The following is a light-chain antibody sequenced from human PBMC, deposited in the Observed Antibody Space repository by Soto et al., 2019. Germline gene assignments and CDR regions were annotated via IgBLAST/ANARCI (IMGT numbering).Light chain of an antibody. CDR2: DAS. CDR1: QSVSSY. CDR3: QQRSNWPT. J-gene: IGKJ1*01. Sequence: EIVLTQFPATLSLSPGERATLSCRASQSVSSYLAWYQQKPGQAPRLLIYDASNRATGIPARFSGSGSGTDFTLTISSLEPEDFAVYYCQQRSNWPTFGQGTKVDI. V-gene: IGKV3-11*01.